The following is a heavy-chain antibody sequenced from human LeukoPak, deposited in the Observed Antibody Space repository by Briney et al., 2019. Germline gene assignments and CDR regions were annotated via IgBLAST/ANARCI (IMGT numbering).Heavy chain of an antibody. J-gene: IGHJ3*02. CDR1: GGSISSYY. CDR3: ARDLRPFDAFDI. Sequence: SETLSLTCTVSGGSISSYYWSWIRQPAGKGLEWIGRIYTSGSTNYNPSLKSRVTMSVDTSKNQFSLKLSSVTAADTAVYYRARDLRPFDAFDIWGQGTMVTVSS. V-gene: IGHV4-4*07. CDR2: IYTSGST.